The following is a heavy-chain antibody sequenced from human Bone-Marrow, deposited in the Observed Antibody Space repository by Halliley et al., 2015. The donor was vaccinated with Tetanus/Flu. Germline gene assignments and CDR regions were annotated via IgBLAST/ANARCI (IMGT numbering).Heavy chain of an antibody. CDR2: INPDGSST. D-gene: IGHD4-17*01. J-gene: IGHJ4*02. CDR3: ARPGTTVSPGPNSFDY. CDR1: GFTFNSYW. Sequence: SLRLSCAASGFTFNSYWMHWVRRAPGKGLVWVSRINPDGSSTSYADSVKGRFTISRDNAKNTLYLQMNSLRAEDTAVDYCARPGTTVSPGPNSFDYRGQGTLVTVSS. V-gene: IGHV3-74*01.